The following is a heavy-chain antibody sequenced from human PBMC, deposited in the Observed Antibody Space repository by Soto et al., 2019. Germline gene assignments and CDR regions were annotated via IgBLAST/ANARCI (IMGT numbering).Heavy chain of an antibody. CDR3: ARSGYSSGWYHWYFDF. D-gene: IGHD6-19*01. V-gene: IGHV1-3*01. CDR2: INAGNGNT. CDR1: GYTFSHYG. J-gene: IGHJ2*01. Sequence: QVHLVQSGAEVKNPGASVKLYCKASGYTFSHYGIHWVRQAPRQRLEWMGWINAGNGNTKYSGKFQGRVTMTRDTSASTAYMELSSLRSEDTAVYFCARSGYSSGWYHWYFDFWGRGTLVTVSS.